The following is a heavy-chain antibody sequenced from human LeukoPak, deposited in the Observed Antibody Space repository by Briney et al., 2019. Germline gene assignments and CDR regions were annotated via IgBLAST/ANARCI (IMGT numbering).Heavy chain of an antibody. CDR3: ARGTSTYYYDSSGYYTLYYYYMDV. D-gene: IGHD3-22*01. J-gene: IGHJ6*03. V-gene: IGHV4-34*01. Sequence: SGTLSLTCAVYGGSFSGYYWSWIRQPPGKGLEWIGEINHSGSTNYNPSLKSRVTISVDTSKNQFSLKLSSVTAADTAVYYCARGTSTYYYDSSGYYTLYYYYMDVWGKGTTVTVSS. CDR2: INHSGST. CDR1: GGSFSGYY.